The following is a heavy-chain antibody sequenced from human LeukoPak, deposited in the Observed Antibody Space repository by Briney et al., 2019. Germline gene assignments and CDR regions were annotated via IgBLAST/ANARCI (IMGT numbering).Heavy chain of an antibody. CDR3: ARIDSSGYHYYFDY. V-gene: IGHV4-30-4*01. J-gene: IGHJ4*02. Sequence: SETLSLTCTISGGIITSGDYFWSWIRQSPGKGLDWIGYIYYSGTTYFNPSLKSRVTIAVATSKTQFSLNLTSVTAADTAVYYCARIDSSGYHYYFDYWGQGNLVTVSS. D-gene: IGHD3-22*01. CDR1: GGIITSGDYF. CDR2: IYYSGTT.